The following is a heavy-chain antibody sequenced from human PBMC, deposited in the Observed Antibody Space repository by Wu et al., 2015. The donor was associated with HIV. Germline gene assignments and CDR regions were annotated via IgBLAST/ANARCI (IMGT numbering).Heavy chain of an antibody. D-gene: IGHD6-19*01. V-gene: IGHV1-2*02. CDR1: GYTFTAYY. CDR3: ARFNKGSGWEYYYGMDV. CDR2: INPNSGGT. Sequence: QVQLVQSGAEMKKPGASVKVSCKASGYTFTAYYLHWVRQAPGQGLEWMGWINPNSGGTNYAQKFQGRVTMTRDTSISTAYMELSRLRSDDTAVYYCARFNKGSGWEYYYGMDVWGQGTTVTVSS. J-gene: IGHJ6*02.